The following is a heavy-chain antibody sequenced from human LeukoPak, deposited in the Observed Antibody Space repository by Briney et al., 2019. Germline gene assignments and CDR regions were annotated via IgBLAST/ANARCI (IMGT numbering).Heavy chain of an antibody. CDR3: ARDYYYDSSGYYAPFDY. D-gene: IGHD3-22*01. Sequence: GGSLRLSCAASGFTFSSYSMKWVRQAPGKGLEWVSSISSSSSYIYYADSVKGRFTISRDNAKNSLYLQMNSLRAEDTAVYYCARDYYYDSSGYYAPFDYWGQGTLVTVSS. J-gene: IGHJ4*02. CDR1: GFTFSSYS. CDR2: ISSSSSYI. V-gene: IGHV3-21*01.